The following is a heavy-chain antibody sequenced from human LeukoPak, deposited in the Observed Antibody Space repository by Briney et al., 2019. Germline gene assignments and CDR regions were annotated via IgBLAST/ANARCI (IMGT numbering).Heavy chain of an antibody. CDR3: ARRGDIVVVPAALDY. Sequence: SETLSLTCAVYGGSFSGYYWSWIRQPPGKGLEWIGEINHSGSTNYNPSLKSRVTISVDTSKNQFSLKLSSVTAADTAVYYCARRGDIVVVPAALDYWGQGTLVTVSS. V-gene: IGHV4-34*01. D-gene: IGHD2-2*01. CDR2: INHSGST. J-gene: IGHJ4*02. CDR1: GGSFSGYY.